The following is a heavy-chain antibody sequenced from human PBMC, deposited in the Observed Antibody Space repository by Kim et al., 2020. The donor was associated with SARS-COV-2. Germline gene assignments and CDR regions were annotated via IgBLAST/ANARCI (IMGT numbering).Heavy chain of an antibody. V-gene: IGHV3-13*04. CDR3: ARDRPSDYGVYGMDV. J-gene: IGHJ6*02. Sequence: GGSLRLSCAASGFTFSSYDMHWVRQATGKGLEWFSAIGTAGDTYYPGSVKGRFTISRENAKNSLYLQMNSLRAGDTALYYCARDRPSDYGVYGMDVWGQGPTVTVSS. CDR2: IGTAGDT. D-gene: IGHD4-17*01. CDR1: GFTFSSYD.